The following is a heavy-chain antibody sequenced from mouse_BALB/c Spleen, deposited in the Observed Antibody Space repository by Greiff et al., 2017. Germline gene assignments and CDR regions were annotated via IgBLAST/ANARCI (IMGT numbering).Heavy chain of an antibody. CDR1: GFSLPSYG. J-gene: IGHJ3*01. V-gene: IGHV2-9*02. CDR3: ANYDYDERSAWFAY. Sequence: QVQLKESGPGLVAPSQSLSTTGPVSGFSLPSYGEHWVGRPPGKGLEGLGVLWAGGSTNYNSALMSRLSISKDNSKSQVFLKMNSLQTDDTAMYYCANYDYDERSAWFAYWGQGTLVTVSA. D-gene: IGHD2-4*01. CDR2: LWAGGST.